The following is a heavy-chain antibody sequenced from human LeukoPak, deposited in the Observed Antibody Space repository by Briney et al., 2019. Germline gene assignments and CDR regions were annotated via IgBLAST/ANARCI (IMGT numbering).Heavy chain of an antibody. D-gene: IGHD3-22*01. J-gene: IGHJ5*02. CDR3: ARGDGYDSSGYYDNWFDP. CDR1: GYTFTGYY. V-gene: IGHV1-2*06. CDR2: INPNSGGT. Sequence: ASVKVSCKASGYTFTGYYMHWVRQAPGQGLEWMGRINPNSGGTSYAQKFQGRVTMTRDTSISTAYMELSRLRSDDTAVYYCARGDGYDSSGYYDNWFDPWGQGTLVTVSS.